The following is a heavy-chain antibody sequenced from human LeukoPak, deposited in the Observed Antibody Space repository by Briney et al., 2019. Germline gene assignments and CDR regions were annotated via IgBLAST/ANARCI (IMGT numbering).Heavy chain of an antibody. V-gene: IGHV4-39*01. CDR1: GGSISSSSYY. D-gene: IGHD2-2*01. CDR3: ARGLPSKDIVVVPAQGRYYFDY. J-gene: IGHJ4*02. Sequence: PSETLSLTCTVSGGSISSSSYYWGWIRQPAGKGLEWIGSIYYSGSTYYNPSLKSRVPISVDTSKNQFSLKLSSVTAADTAVYYCARGLPSKDIVVVPAQGRYYFDYWGQGTLVTVSS. CDR2: IYYSGST.